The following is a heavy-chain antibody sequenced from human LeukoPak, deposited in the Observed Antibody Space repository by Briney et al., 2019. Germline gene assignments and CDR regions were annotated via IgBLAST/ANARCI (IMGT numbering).Heavy chain of an antibody. CDR3: AREPAAADDYYMDV. CDR1: GFTVSSNY. Sequence: HAGGSLRLSCAASGFTVSSNYMSWVRQAPGKGLEGVPVIYSGGSTYYADSVKGRFTISRDNSKNTLYLQMNSLRAEDTAVYYCAREPAAADDYYMDVWGKGTTVTVSS. D-gene: IGHD6-13*01. V-gene: IGHV3-66*02. J-gene: IGHJ6*03. CDR2: IYSGGST.